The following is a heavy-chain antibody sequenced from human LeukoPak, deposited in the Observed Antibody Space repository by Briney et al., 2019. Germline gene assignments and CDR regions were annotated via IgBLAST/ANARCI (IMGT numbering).Heavy chain of an antibody. D-gene: IGHD6-6*01. CDR2: IYSGGST. CDR3: ARDPSSSSRRPDY. V-gene: IGHV3-53*01. CDR1: GFTVSSNY. Sequence: PGGSLRLSCAASGFTVSSNYMSWVRQAPGKGLEWVSVIYSGGSTYYADSVKGRFTISRDNSKNTLYLQMNSLRAEDTAVYYCARDPSSSSRRPDYWGQGTLVTVSS. J-gene: IGHJ4*02.